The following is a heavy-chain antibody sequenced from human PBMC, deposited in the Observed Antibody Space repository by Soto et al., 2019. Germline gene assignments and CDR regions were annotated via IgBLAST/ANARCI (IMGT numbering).Heavy chain of an antibody. CDR2: VWFDGSKK. J-gene: IGHJ3*01. CDR3: ASDLYSTYPSDAFNV. CDR1: GFTFSEYN. D-gene: IGHD2-21*01. Sequence: QEQLLETGGGVVQSWRSLRLSCVASGFTFSEYNMHWVRQAPGKWLEWVAVVWFDGSKKYYAGPGKGRFTISRDNSRNTLYLQLDGLRAEDTAVYHCASDLYSTYPSDAFNVWGQGTSVTVSS. V-gene: IGHV3-33*01.